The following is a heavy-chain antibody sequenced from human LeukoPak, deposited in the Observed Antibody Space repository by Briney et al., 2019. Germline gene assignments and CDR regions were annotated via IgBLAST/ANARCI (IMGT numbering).Heavy chain of an antibody. V-gene: IGHV4-61*02. J-gene: IGHJ6*03. CDR1: GGSIGSGSYY. CDR3: ATERPSTDYYYYYYMDV. Sequence: SQTLSRTCTVSGGSIGSGSYYWSWIRQPAGKGLEWIGRIYTSGSTNYNPSLKSRVTISVDTSKNQFSLKLSSVTAADTAVYYCATERPSTDYYYYYYMDVWGKGTTVTVSS. CDR2: IYTSGST. D-gene: IGHD4-17*01.